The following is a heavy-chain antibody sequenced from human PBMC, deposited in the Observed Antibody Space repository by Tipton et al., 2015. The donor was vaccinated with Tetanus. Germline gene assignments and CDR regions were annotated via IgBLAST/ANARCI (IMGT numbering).Heavy chain of an antibody. D-gene: IGHD3-9*01. CDR2: MSSDGSST. CDR3: TRGGGLPNFDSPGGMDV. V-gene: IGHV3-74*01. Sequence: GSLRLSCAASGFTFSSYSMNWVRQAPGKGLEWVSRMSSDGSSTSYADSVRGRFTISRDNAKNTLYLQMNSLRVEDTAVYYCTRGGGLPNFDSPGGMDVWGQGTTVTASS. J-gene: IGHJ6*02. CDR1: GFTFSSYS.